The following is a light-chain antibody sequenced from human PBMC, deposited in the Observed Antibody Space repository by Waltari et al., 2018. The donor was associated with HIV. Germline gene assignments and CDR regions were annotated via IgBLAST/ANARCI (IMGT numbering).Light chain of an antibody. J-gene: IGLJ3*02. V-gene: IGLV3-1*01. CDR3: QAWDSNTGV. CDR2: QDS. CDR1: KLGAKY. Sequence: SYELTQPPSVSVSPGPTASITCSGDKLGAKYACWYQQRPGQSPVLVLYQDSKRPSGISEGFSGSNSGNTATLTISGTQAMDEADYYCQAWDSNTGVFGGGTKLTVL.